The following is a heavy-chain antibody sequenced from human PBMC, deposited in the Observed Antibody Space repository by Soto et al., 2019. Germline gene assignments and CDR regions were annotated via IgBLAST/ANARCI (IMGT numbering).Heavy chain of an antibody. Sequence: QVQLVQSGAEVKKPGSSVKVSCKASGYTFTSYDINWVRQATGQGLEWMGWMNPNSGNTGYAQKFQGRVTMTRNTSISTAYMELSSLRSEDTAVYYCARDRHINGGSRHWGQGTLVTVSS. CDR1: GYTFTSYD. CDR3: ARDRHINGGSRH. V-gene: IGHV1-8*01. D-gene: IGHD2-15*01. CDR2: MNPNSGNT. J-gene: IGHJ4*02.